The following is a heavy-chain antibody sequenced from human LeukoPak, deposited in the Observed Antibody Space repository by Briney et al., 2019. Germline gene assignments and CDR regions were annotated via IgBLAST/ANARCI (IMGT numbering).Heavy chain of an antibody. CDR1: GFTFSSYG. V-gene: IGHV3-30*18. Sequence: GGSLRLSCAASGFTFSSYGMHWVRQAPGKGLEWVAVIPYDGSNKYYADSVKGRFTISRDNSKNTLYLQMNSLRAEDTAVYYCAKTHSSGWYFDYWGQGTLVTVSS. D-gene: IGHD6-19*01. J-gene: IGHJ4*02. CDR3: AKTHSSGWYFDY. CDR2: IPYDGSNK.